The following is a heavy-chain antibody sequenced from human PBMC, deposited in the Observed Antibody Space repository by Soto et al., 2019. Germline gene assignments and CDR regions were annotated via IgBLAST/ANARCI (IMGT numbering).Heavy chain of an antibody. V-gene: IGHV4-30-4*01. CDR2: IYYSGST. J-gene: IGHJ4*02. CDR3: ARGGDGYAPLDY. Sequence: PSETLSLTCTVSGGSISSGYYYWSWIRQPPGKGLEWIGYIYYSGSTYYNPSLKSRVTISVDTSKNQFSLKLSSVTAADTAVYYCARGGDGYAPLDYWGQGTLVTVSS. D-gene: IGHD2-2*01. CDR1: GGSISSGYYY.